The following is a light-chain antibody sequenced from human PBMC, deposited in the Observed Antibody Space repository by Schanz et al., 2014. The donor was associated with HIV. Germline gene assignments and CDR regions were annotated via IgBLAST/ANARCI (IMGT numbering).Light chain of an antibody. CDR3: CSYAGSSDVV. J-gene: IGLJ2*01. CDR1: SADVGAYNF. CDR2: DVS. V-gene: IGLV2-14*03. Sequence: QSALTQPASVSGSPGQSITISCTGTSADVGAYNFVSWYQQHPGKAPKVIIYDVSVRPSGVSNRFSGYKSGNTASLTISGLQAEDEADYYCCSYAGSSDVVFGGGTKLTVL.